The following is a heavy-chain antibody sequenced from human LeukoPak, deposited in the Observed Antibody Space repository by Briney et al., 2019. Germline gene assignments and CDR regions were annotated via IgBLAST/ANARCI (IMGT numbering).Heavy chain of an antibody. CDR3: ARGQQLVQQSAFDI. CDR1: GFTFSSYS. D-gene: IGHD6-13*01. J-gene: IGHJ3*02. V-gene: IGHV3-21*01. CDR2: ISSSSSYI. Sequence: GGSLRLSCAASGFTFSSYSMNWVRQAPGKGLEWVSSISSSSSYIYYADSVKGRFTISRDNAKNSLYLQMNSLRAEDTAVYYCARGQQLVQQSAFDIWGQGTMVTVSS.